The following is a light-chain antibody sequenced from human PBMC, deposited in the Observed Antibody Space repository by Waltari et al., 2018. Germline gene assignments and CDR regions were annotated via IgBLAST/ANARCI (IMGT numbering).Light chain of an antibody. Sequence: EIVMTQSPATLAVSPGETATLSCRASQSVSSNVAWYQKQPGQAPRLLIYDASTRATSLPAKFRGSGSATEFTLTISSLQSEDFAVYYCQQYNRWPPITFGHGTRLEIK. CDR3: QQYNRWPPIT. V-gene: IGKV3-15*01. J-gene: IGKJ5*01. CDR1: QSVSSN. CDR2: DAS.